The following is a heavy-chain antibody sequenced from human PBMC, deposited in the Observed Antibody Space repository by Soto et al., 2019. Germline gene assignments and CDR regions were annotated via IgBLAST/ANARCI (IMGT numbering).Heavy chain of an antibody. CDR1: GGSFSGYY. V-gene: IGHV4-34*01. D-gene: IGHD3-3*01. CDR2: INHSGST. Sequence: KPSETLSLTCAVYGGSFSGYYWSWIRQPPGKGLEWIGEINHSGSTNYNPSLKSRVTISVDTSKNQFSLKLSSVTAADTAVYYCARWMPRITIFGVVIQGGYFDYWGQGTLVTVYS. CDR3: ARWMPRITIFGVVIQGGYFDY. J-gene: IGHJ4*02.